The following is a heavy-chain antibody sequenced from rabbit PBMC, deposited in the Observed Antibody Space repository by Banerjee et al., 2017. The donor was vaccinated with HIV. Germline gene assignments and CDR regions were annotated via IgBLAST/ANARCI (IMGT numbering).Heavy chain of an antibody. J-gene: IGHJ3*01. CDR1: GFSFSRSYW. D-gene: IGHD7-1*01. Sequence: QQQLEESGGGLVKPEGSLTLTCTASGFSFSRSYWICWVRQAPGKGLEWIACIYAGSSGSTYYASWAKGRFTITKTSSTTVTPQMTSLTAADTATYFCARDLTGVTGWNFGLWGQGTLVTVS. CDR2: IYAGSSGST. CDR3: ARDLTGVTGWNFGL. V-gene: IGHV1S45*01.